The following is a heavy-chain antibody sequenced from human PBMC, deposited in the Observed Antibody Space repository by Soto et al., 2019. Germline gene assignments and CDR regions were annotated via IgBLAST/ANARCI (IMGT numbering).Heavy chain of an antibody. CDR1: GYSFTSYW. D-gene: IGHD2-15*01. J-gene: IGHJ6*02. V-gene: IGHV5-51*01. Sequence: PGESLKISCNGSGYSFTSYWIGWVRQMPGKGLEWMGIIYPGDSDTRYSPSFQGQVTISADKSISTAYLQWSSLKASDTAMYYCAMQTPRLRNYYYYGMDVWGQGTTVTVSS. CDR2: IYPGDSDT. CDR3: AMQTPRLRNYYYYGMDV.